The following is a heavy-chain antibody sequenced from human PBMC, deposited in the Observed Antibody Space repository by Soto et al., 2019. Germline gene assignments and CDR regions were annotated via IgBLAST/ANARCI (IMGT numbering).Heavy chain of an antibody. Sequence: PSETLSLTCTVSGGSISSSSYYWGWNRQPPGKGLEWIGSIYYSGSTYYNPSLTSRVTISVDTSKNQFSLKLSSVTAADAAVYYCARHYEERSVYYYYGMDVWGQGTTVTVSS. V-gene: IGHV4-39*01. J-gene: IGHJ6*02. CDR1: GGSISSSSYY. D-gene: IGHD3-3*01. CDR2: IYYSGST. CDR3: ARHYEERSVYYYYGMDV.